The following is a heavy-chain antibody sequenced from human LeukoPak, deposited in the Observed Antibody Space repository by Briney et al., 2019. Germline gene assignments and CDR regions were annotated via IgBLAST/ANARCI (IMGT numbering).Heavy chain of an antibody. CDR1: GFAFSRYS. CDR2: ISSSSRTI. Sequence: GGSLRLSCAASGFAFSRYSMNWVRQAPGKGLEWVSHISSSSRTIHYADSVKGRFTISRDNAKNSLYLQMNSLRAEDTAVYYCARRGYSSGWNRFDYWGQGTLVTVSS. V-gene: IGHV3-48*01. CDR3: ARRGYSSGWNRFDY. D-gene: IGHD6-25*01. J-gene: IGHJ4*02.